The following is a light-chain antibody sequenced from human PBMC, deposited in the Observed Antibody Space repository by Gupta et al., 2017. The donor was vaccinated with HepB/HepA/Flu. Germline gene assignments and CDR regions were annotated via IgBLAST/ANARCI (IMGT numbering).Light chain of an antibody. CDR3: QQDDSTPPT. CDR2: WAS. CDR1: QSVLYNSNNKHY. Sequence: DVVMTQSADSLAVSLGERATINCKSSQSVLYNSNNKHYLAWYQQKPGQPPKLLIYWASTRESGVPDRFSGSGSGTDFTLTISSLQAEDVAVYYCQQDDSTPPTFGQGTKVEIK. V-gene: IGKV4-1*01. J-gene: IGKJ1*01.